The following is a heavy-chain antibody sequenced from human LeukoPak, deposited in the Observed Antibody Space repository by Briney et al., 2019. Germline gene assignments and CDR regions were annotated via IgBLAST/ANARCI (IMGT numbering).Heavy chain of an antibody. CDR1: GFTVSNNY. CDR2: VYAGGST. Sequence: GGSLIISCAASGFTVSNNYMRWVRQSPGKGLERASTVYAGGSTYYADSVEGRFTISRDTSKNTLYLQVNSLRGEDTAVYFCARGTVTSSPPYYYGMDVWGQGTTVTVSS. CDR3: ARGTVTSSPPYYYGMDV. D-gene: IGHD4-17*01. J-gene: IGHJ6*02. V-gene: IGHV3-53*01.